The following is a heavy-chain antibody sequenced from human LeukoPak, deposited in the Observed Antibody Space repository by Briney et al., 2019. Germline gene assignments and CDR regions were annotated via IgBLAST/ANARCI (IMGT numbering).Heavy chain of an antibody. CDR1: GFTVNSNY. V-gene: IGHV3-53*01. CDR2: IYGGGST. D-gene: IGHD5-24*01. Sequence: PGGSLRLSCAASGFTVNSNYVSWVRQAPGKGLEWVSVIYGGGSTYYADSVKGRFTISRDNSKNTVYLQMNSLRAEDAAVYYCARVQRSSNWFDPWGQGTLVTVSS. CDR3: ARVQRSSNWFDP. J-gene: IGHJ5*02.